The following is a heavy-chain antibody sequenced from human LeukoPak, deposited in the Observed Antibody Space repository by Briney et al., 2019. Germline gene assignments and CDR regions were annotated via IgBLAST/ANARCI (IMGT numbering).Heavy chain of an antibody. CDR3: AREGLLKDFDY. Sequence: GASVKVSCKASGYTFTGYYMHWVRQAPGQGLEWMGGIIPIFGTANYAQKFQGRVTITADESTSTAYMELSSLRSEDTAVYYCAREGLLKDFDYWGQGTLVTVSS. D-gene: IGHD2-8*01. J-gene: IGHJ4*02. CDR2: IIPIFGTA. CDR1: GYTFTGYY. V-gene: IGHV1-69*13.